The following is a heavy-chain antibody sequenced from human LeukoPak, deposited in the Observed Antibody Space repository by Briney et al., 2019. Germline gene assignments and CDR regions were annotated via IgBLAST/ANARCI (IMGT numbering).Heavy chain of an antibody. CDR3: ARDSAGSGSYVGYFEY. CDR2: ISGSGGST. CDR1: GFTFSSYA. D-gene: IGHD3-10*01. Sequence: GGSLRLSCAGSGFTFSSYAMSWVRQTPGKGLEWVSSISGSGGSTYYADSVEGRFTISRDNAKNSLYLQMNSLRAEDTAVYYCARDSAGSGSYVGYFEYWGQGTLVTVSS. J-gene: IGHJ4*02. V-gene: IGHV3-23*01.